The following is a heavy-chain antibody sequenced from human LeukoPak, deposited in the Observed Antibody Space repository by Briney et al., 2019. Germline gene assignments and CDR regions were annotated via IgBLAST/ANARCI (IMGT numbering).Heavy chain of an antibody. D-gene: IGHD3-16*02. CDR1: GGSFSGYY. Sequence: PSETLSLTCAVYGGSFSGYYWSWIRQPPGKGLEWIGEINHRGSTNYNPSLKSRVTISVDTSKNQFSLKLSSVTAADTAVYYCARDENGYVWGSFRAWGQGTLVTVSS. CDR2: INHRGST. V-gene: IGHV4-34*01. J-gene: IGHJ5*02. CDR3: ARDENGYVWGSFRA.